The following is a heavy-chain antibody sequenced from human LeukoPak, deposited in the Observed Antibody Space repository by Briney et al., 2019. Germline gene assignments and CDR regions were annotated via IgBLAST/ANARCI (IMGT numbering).Heavy chain of an antibody. Sequence: SETLSLTCTVSGGSVSSGRYYWSWIRQPPGKGLEWIGYIYYSGSTNYNPSLKSRVTISVDTSKNQFSLKLSSVTAADTAVYYSARATPYGGVDHWFDPWGQGTLVTVSS. CDR3: ARATPYGGVDHWFDP. CDR2: IYYSGST. CDR1: GGSVSSGRYY. V-gene: IGHV4-61*01. J-gene: IGHJ5*02. D-gene: IGHD4-23*01.